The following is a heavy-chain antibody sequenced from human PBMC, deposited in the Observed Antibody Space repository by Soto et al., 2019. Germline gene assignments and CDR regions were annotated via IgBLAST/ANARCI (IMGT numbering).Heavy chain of an antibody. CDR1: GFTFSSYG. V-gene: IGHV3-33*01. Sequence: GGSLRLSCAASGFTFSSYGMHWVRHAPGKGLEWVAVIWYDGSNKYYADSVKGRFTISRDNSKNTLYLQMNSVRAEDTAVYYCARMVSRCSSTSCYTHYYYYGMDVWGQGTTVTVSS. CDR2: IWYDGSNK. D-gene: IGHD2-2*02. J-gene: IGHJ6*02. CDR3: ARMVSRCSSTSCYTHYYYYGMDV.